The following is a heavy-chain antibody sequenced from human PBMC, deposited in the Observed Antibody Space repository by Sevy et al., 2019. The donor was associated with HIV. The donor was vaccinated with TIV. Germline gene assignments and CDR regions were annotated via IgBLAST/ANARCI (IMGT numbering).Heavy chain of an antibody. CDR1: GFTFSDYC. CDR3: ARDHHGDYAFDY. J-gene: IGHJ4*02. V-gene: IGHV3-11*01. D-gene: IGHD4-17*01. CDR2: ISSSGSTI. Sequence: GGSLRLSCAASGFTFSDYCMSWIRQAPGKGLEWVSYISSSGSTIYYADSVKGRFTISRDNAKNSLYRQMNSLRAEDTAVYYCARDHHGDYAFDYWGQGTLVTVSS.